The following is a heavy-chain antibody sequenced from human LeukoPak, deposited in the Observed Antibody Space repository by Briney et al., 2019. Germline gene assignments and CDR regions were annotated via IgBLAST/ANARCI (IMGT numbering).Heavy chain of an antibody. Sequence: PGGSLRLSCAASGFTFSSYAMHWVRQAPGKGLEYVSAISSNGGSTYYANSVKGRFTISRDNSKNTLYLQMGSLRAEDMAVYYCARGRRSPSDYYESSGLFGYWGQGTLVTVSS. V-gene: IGHV3-64*01. D-gene: IGHD3-22*01. CDR3: ARGRRSPSDYYESSGLFGY. CDR2: ISSNGGST. J-gene: IGHJ4*02. CDR1: GFTFSSYA.